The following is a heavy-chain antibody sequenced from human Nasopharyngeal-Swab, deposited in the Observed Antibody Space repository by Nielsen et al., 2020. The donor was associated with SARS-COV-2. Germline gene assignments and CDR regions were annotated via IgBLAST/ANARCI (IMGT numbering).Heavy chain of an antibody. V-gene: IGHV3-13*01. CDR1: GFTFSSYD. D-gene: IGHD5-18*01. CDR3: ARGPVDTAMARGLFDY. J-gene: IGHJ4*02. CDR2: IGTAGDT. Sequence: GGSLRLSCAASGFTFSSYDMHWVRQATGKGLEWVSAIGTAGDTYYPGSVKGRFTISRENAKNSLYLQMNSLRAGDTAVYYCARGPVDTAMARGLFDYWGQGTLVTVS.